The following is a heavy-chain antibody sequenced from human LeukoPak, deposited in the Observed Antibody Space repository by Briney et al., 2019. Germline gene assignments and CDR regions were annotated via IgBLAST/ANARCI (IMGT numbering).Heavy chain of an antibody. Sequence: GGSLRLSCAASGFTVSSNYMTWVRQAPGKGLEWVSVIYSGGSTYYADSVKGRFTISRDNSKNTLCLQMNSLRAEDTAVYYCARGEFRYYFDYWGQGTLVTVSS. D-gene: IGHD2-21*01. J-gene: IGHJ4*02. CDR2: IYSGGST. V-gene: IGHV3-66*01. CDR3: ARGEFRYYFDY. CDR1: GFTVSSNY.